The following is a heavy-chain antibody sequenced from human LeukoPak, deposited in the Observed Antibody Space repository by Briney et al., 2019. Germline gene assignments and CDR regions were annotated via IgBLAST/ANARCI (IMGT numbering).Heavy chain of an antibody. Sequence: GGSLRLSCAASGFTFDDYAMHWVRQAPGKGLEWVSSISSSSSYIYYADSVKGRFTISRDNAKNSLYPQMNSLRAEDTAVYYCARIIAAVGYFDYWGQGTLVTVSS. V-gene: IGHV3-21*01. J-gene: IGHJ4*02. CDR3: ARIIAAVGYFDY. CDR1: GFTFDDYA. CDR2: ISSSSSYI. D-gene: IGHD6-13*01.